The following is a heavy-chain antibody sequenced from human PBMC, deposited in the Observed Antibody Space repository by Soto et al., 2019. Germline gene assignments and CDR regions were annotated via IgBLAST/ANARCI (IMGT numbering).Heavy chain of an antibody. CDR1: GYTFTSYY. J-gene: IGHJ6*02. V-gene: IGHV1-46*01. D-gene: IGHD3-22*01. Sequence: GASVKVSCKASGYTFTSYYMHWVRQAPGQGLEWMGIINPSGGSTSYAQKFQGRVTMTRDTSTSTVYMELSSLRSEDAAVYYCAREQEEYYYDSSGSGYGMDVWGQGTTVTV. CDR2: INPSGGST. CDR3: AREQEEYYYDSSGSGYGMDV.